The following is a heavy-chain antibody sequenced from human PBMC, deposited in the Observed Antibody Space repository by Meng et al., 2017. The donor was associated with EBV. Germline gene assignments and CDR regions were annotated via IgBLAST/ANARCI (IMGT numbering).Heavy chain of an antibody. CDR1: GVCLRSFA. Sequence: GAEGERPGSSVTASCTTSGVCLRSFAIGWVRQSPGQGLEWMGGIIPLFHTTNYAQKFQGRLHIIADESSATTYMELSSLRSEDTAIYYCASAEHYGDYVFEYWGQGTLVTVSS. CDR2: IIPLFHTT. V-gene: IGHV1-69*01. D-gene: IGHD4-17*01. CDR3: ASAEHYGDYVFEY. J-gene: IGHJ4*02.